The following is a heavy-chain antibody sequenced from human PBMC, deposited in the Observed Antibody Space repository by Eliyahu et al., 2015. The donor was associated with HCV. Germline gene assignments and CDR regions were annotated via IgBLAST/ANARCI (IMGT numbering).Heavy chain of an antibody. Sequence: EVQLLESGGGLVQPGGSLRLSCAASGFTFSSYAMSWVRQAPGKGLGWVSAISGSGGSTYYADSVKGRFTISRDNSKNTLYLQMNSLRAEDTAVYYCAKSLKVWCMPICSYYYYGMDVWGQGTTVTVSS. D-gene: IGHD2-8*01. J-gene: IGHJ6*02. CDR1: GFTFSSYA. CDR3: AKSLKVWCMPICSYYYYGMDV. CDR2: ISGSGGST. V-gene: IGHV3-23*01.